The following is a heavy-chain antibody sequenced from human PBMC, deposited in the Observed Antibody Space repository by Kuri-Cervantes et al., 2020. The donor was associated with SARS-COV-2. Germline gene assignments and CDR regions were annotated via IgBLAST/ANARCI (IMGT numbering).Heavy chain of an antibody. Sequence: GSLRLSSTVSKAPISSNYWSWIRQSPGKGLEWIGYIHDSGSIHYNPSLKGRVTISIDTSKNQIYLKVTSTTSADTAVYYCARVYGSGSQLVSTDYFEYWGQGTLVTVSS. CDR1: KAPISSNY. J-gene: IGHJ4*02. D-gene: IGHD3-10*01. V-gene: IGHV4-59*01. CDR2: IHDSGSI. CDR3: ARVYGSGSQLVSTDYFEY.